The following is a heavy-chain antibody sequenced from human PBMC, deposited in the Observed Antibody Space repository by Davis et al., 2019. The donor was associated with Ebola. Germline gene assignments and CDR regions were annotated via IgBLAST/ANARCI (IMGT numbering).Heavy chain of an antibody. Sequence: SETLSLTCAVSGGFVSSGGYSWSWIRQPPGKGLEWIGYYYYTGSTYYNPSLKSRVTILVDKSKNQFSLKLSSVTAADTAVYYCARTYYYGSGSRGIDYWGQGTLVSVSS. V-gene: IGHV4-30-4*07. CDR1: GGFVSSGGYS. D-gene: IGHD3-10*01. CDR3: ARTYYYGSGSRGIDY. CDR2: YYYTGST. J-gene: IGHJ4*02.